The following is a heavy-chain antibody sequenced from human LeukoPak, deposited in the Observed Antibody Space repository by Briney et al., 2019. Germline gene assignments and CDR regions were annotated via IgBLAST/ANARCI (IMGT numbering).Heavy chain of an antibody. V-gene: IGHV3-66*01. D-gene: IGHD3-10*01. Sequence: GGSLSLSCAASGFTVSSNYMSWSGKPQGKGLEWVSVIYSGGSTYYADSVKGRFTMSRDNSKNTLYLQMNSLRAEDTAVYYCARDRSGKYYFDYWGQGTLVTVSS. CDR2: IYSGGST. CDR1: GFTVSSNY. CDR3: ARDRSGKYYFDY. J-gene: IGHJ4*02.